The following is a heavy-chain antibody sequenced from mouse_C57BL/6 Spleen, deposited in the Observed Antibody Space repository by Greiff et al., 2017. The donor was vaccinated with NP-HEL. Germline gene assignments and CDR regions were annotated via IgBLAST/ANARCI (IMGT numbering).Heavy chain of an antibody. Sequence: EVMLVESGGDLVKPGGSLKLSCAASGFTFSSYGMSWVRQTPDKRLEWVATISSGGSYTYYPDSVKVRFTISRDNAKNTLYLQMSSLKSEDTAMYYCARRGYDCFDYWGQGTTLTVSS. J-gene: IGHJ2*01. V-gene: IGHV5-6*01. CDR1: GFTFSSYG. CDR2: ISSGGSYT. CDR3: ARRGYDCFDY. D-gene: IGHD2-2*01.